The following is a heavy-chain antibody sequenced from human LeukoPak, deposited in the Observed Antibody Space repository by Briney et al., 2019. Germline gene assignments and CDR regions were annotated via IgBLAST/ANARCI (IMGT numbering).Heavy chain of an antibody. CDR2: MYYTVST. D-gene: IGHD6-13*01. CDR3: AMGAGIWYDY. J-gene: IGHJ4*02. CDR1: GVSISSSTYY. Sequence: SETLSLTCTVSGVSISSSTYYWGWLRQPPGMGLEWIGSMYYTVSTYYKPSLKSRVTISADTSKNQFSLKLSSVTAADTAVYYCAMGAGIWYDYWGRGTLVTVAS. V-gene: IGHV4-39*01.